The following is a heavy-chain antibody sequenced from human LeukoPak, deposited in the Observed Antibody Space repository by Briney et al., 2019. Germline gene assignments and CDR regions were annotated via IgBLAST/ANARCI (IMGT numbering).Heavy chain of an antibody. D-gene: IGHD1-26*01. V-gene: IGHV3-66*02. CDR2: IYSGGST. CDR3: ASSGSYSPFDY. J-gene: IGHJ4*02. Sequence: PGGSLRLSCAASGFTVSSNYMSWVRQAPGKGLEWVSVIYSGGSTYYADSVKGRFTISRDNSKNTLYLQMNSLRAEVTAVYYCASSGSYSPFDYWGQGTLVTVSS. CDR1: GFTVSSNY.